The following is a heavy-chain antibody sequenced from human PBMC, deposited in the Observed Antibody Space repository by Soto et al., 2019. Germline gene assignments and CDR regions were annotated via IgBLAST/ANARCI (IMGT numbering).Heavy chain of an antibody. D-gene: IGHD2-21*01. V-gene: IGHV4-59*01. Sequence: SETLSLTCTVSGDSISSYNWNWLRQPPGKALEWIGYVYSSGSTNYNPSLKSRVTISVDTSRNQFSLKVNSVTAADTAMYYCARRAVVAVTGSLDNWLDPWGQGILVTVSS. CDR3: ARRAVVAVTGSLDNWLDP. CDR1: GDSISSYN. CDR2: VYSSGST. J-gene: IGHJ5*02.